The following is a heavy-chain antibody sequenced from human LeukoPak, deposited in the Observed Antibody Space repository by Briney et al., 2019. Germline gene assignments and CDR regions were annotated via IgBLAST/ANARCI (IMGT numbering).Heavy chain of an antibody. J-gene: IGHJ4*02. CDR1: GFTFXSYA. CDR3: ARDARLALDY. D-gene: IGHD3-9*01. V-gene: IGHV3-33*01. CDR2: IWYDGSNK. Sequence: LSCXXSGFTFXSYAMHWVRQAPGKGLEWVAVIWYDGSNKYYADSVKGRFTISRDNSKNTLYLQMNSLRAEDTAVYYCARDARLALDYWGQGTLVTVSS.